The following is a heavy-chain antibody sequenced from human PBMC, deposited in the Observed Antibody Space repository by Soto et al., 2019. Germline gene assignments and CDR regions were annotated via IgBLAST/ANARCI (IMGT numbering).Heavy chain of an antibody. V-gene: IGHV1-18*01. J-gene: IGHJ5*02. CDR3: ARGDSSSGLDP. Sequence: QVQVVQSGTEVKKPWASVKVSCKASGYTFTNYGISWVRQAPGQGLEWMGWISAYNGNTNYAQIFQGRVTLTTDTSTTTAYMELRSLRSDDTAVYYCARGDSSSGLDPWGQGTLVTVSS. D-gene: IGHD6-6*01. CDR2: ISAYNGNT. CDR1: GYTFTNYG.